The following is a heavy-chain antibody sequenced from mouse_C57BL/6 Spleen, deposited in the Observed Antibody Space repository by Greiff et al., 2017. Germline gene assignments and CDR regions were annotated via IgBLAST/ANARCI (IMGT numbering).Heavy chain of an antibody. Sequence: EVQLQQSGPELVKPGASVKISCKASGYSFTDYNMTWVKQSNGKSLEWIGVINPNYGTTSYNQKFKGKSTLTVDQSSSTAYMQLNSLTSEDAAVYYCATNSNYDFDYWGQGTTLTVSS. V-gene: IGHV1-39*01. CDR2: INPNYGTT. J-gene: IGHJ2*01. CDR3: ATNSNYDFDY. CDR1: GYSFTDYN. D-gene: IGHD2-5*01.